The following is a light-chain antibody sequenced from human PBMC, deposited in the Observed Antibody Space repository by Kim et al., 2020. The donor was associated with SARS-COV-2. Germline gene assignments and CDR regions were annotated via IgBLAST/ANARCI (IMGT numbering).Light chain of an antibody. J-gene: IGLJ2*01. CDR2: NND. V-gene: IGLV1-44*01. Sequence: QSVLTQAPSASGTPGQRVTISCSGSSSNVASNTVNWYQQVPGTAPKLLIHNNDQRPSGVPDRFSGSKSGSSASLAINGLQSEDESDYYCAAWDDSLNGLLFGGGTQLTVL. CDR1: SSNVASNT. CDR3: AAWDDSLNGLL.